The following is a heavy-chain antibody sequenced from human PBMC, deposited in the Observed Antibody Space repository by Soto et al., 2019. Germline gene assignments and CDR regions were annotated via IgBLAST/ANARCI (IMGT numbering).Heavy chain of an antibody. CDR3: ARGDRGGSGSPASYYYSGLDV. V-gene: IGHV3-23*01. J-gene: IGHJ6*02. Sequence: DVQVLESEGDLVQPGGSLRLSCAASGFTFNSYAMSWVRQVPGKGLVWVSSVSAGGDMTYYSDSVKGRFTISRDNSNNALFLQMNSLRIEDTALYYCARGDRGGSGSPASYYYSGLDVWGQGTTVTVS. CDR1: GFTFNSYA. D-gene: IGHD3-10*01. CDR2: VSAGGDMT.